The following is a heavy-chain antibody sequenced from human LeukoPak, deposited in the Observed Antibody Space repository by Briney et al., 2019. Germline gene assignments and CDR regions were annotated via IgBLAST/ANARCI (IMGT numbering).Heavy chain of an antibody. CDR2: MNPNSGNT. V-gene: IGHV1-8*01. CDR1: GYTFTSYD. D-gene: IGHD3-10*01. CDR3: ARSHRFGELPNWFDP. J-gene: IGHJ5*02. Sequence: ASVKVSCKASGYTFTSYDINSVRQATGQGLEWMGWMNPNSGNTGYAQKFQGRVTMTRNTSKSTAYMELSSLRSEDTAVYYCARSHRFGELPNWFDPWGQGTLVTVSS.